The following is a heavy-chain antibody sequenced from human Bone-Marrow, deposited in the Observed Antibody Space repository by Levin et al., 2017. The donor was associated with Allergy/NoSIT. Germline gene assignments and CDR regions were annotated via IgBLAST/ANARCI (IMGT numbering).Heavy chain of an antibody. D-gene: IGHD2-8*01. V-gene: IGHV4-4*07. CDR1: GASISSYY. CDR2: MYITGTT. J-gene: IGHJ6*02. Sequence: PSETLSLTCTVSGASISSYYWSWIRQPAGRGLEWIGRMYITGTTNYNPSLKSRVTMSVDTSKNQFSLKLTSVTAADTAIYYCARDRPYCSNGVCYTNYYYGMDVWGQGTTVTVSS. CDR3: ARDRPYCSNGVCYTNYYYGMDV.